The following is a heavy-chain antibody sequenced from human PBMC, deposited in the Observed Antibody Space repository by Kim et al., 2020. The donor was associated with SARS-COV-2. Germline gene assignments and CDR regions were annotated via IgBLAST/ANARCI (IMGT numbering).Heavy chain of an antibody. CDR1: GFTFSSYG. J-gene: IGHJ4*02. CDR3: AKDRDYYDSSGPFDY. V-gene: IGHV3-30*18. D-gene: IGHD3-22*01. Sequence: GGSLRLSCAASGFTFSSYGMHWVRQAPGKGLEWVEVISYDGSNKYYADSVKGRFTISRDNSKNTLYLQMNSLRAEDTAVYYCAKDRDYYDSSGPFDYWGQGTLVTVSS. CDR2: ISYDGSNK.